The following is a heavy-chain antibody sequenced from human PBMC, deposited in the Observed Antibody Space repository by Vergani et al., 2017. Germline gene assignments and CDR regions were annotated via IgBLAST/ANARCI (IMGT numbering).Heavy chain of an antibody. CDR3: AREYSSSVGFLAY. V-gene: IGHV4-34*01. J-gene: IGHJ4*02. Sequence: QVQLQQWGAGLLKPSETLSLTCAVYGGSFSGYDWNWIRQPPGKGLEWIGEINHSESTNYNPSLKSRVTMSVDTSKNQFSLKLSSVTAADTAVYYCAREYSSSVGFLAYWGQGTLVTVSS. CDR1: GGSFSGYD. CDR2: INHSEST. D-gene: IGHD6-6*01.